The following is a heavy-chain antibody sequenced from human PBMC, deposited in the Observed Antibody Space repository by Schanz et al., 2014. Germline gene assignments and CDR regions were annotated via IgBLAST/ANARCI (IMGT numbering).Heavy chain of an antibody. V-gene: IGHV3-11*06. CDR2: INTGSNYI. J-gene: IGHJ4*02. CDR3: VRDSFFAFDY. Sequence: QVHLLESGGGLVEPGGSLRLSCAASGFSFSDYYMSWIRQAPGKGLEWISFINTGSNYINYADSVKGRFTISRDNAKNTLYLQMNTLRAEDTAVYYCVRDSFFAFDYWGQGTLVTVSS. D-gene: IGHD3-3*01. CDR1: GFSFSDYY.